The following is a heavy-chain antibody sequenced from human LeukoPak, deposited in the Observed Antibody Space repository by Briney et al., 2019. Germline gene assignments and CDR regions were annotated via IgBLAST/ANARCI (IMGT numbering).Heavy chain of an antibody. J-gene: IGHJ6*03. CDR3: ARGRYYYDSSGYRPLYRYYYYMDV. CDR1: GGSNSSSSYY. D-gene: IGHD3-22*01. V-gene: IGHV4-39*01. Sequence: SETPSLTCTVSGGSNSSSSYYWGWIRQPPGKGLEWIGSIYYSGSTYYNPSLKSRVTISVDTSKNQFSLKLSSVTAADTAVYYCARGRYYYDSSGYRPLYRYYYYMDVWGKGTTVTVSS. CDR2: IYYSGST.